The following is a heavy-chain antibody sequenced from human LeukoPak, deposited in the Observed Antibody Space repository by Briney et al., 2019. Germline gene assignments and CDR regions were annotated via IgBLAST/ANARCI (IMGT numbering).Heavy chain of an antibody. V-gene: IGHV3-21*01. J-gene: IGHJ5*02. D-gene: IGHD6-19*01. Sequence: PGGSLRLSCAASGFTLSNHAMIWVRQAPGKGLEWVSSISGSGAMTYYADSVKGRFTISRDNAKNSLYLQMNSLRAEDTAVYYCASFDGAVAEPWGQGTLVTVSS. CDR3: ASFDGAVAEP. CDR1: GFTLSNHA. CDR2: ISGSGAMT.